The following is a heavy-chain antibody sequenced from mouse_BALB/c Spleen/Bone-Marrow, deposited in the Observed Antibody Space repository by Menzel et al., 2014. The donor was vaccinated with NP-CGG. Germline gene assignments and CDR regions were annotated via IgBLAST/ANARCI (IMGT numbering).Heavy chain of an antibody. Sequence: EVKLVESGPGLVKPSQTASLTCTVTGISITTGNYRWSWIRQFPENKLEWIGYIYYSGTITYNPSLTSRTTITRDTPXNQFFLEMNSLTAEDTATYYCARDGNYAMDYWGQGTSVTVSS. J-gene: IGHJ4*01. CDR2: IYYSGTI. CDR3: ARDGNYAMDY. CDR1: GISITTGNYR. V-gene: IGHV3-5*02. D-gene: IGHD1-1*02.